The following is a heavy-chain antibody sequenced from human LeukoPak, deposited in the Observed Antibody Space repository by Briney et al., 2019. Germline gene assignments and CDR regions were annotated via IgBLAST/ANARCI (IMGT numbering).Heavy chain of an antibody. CDR1: GFTFSDTY. CDR3: TRDPRNLDY. J-gene: IGHJ4*02. V-gene: IGHV3-11*01. CDR2: ISPSGTDI. Sequence: KPGGSLRLSCAVSGFTFSDTYMTWIRQAPGKGLESLSYISPSGTDISYADSVKGRFTISRDNAENSLYLQMNSLRVEDTAVYYCTRDPRNLDYWGQGTLVTVSS.